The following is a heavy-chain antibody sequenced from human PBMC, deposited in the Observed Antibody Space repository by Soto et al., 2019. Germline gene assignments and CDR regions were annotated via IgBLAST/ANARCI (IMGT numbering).Heavy chain of an antibody. V-gene: IGHV5-10-1*01. J-gene: IGHJ4*02. CDR2: IDPGDSYT. Sequence: PGESLKISCLVSGYSFTSSWITWVRQMPGKGLEWMGRIDPGDSYTNYSPSFQGHVTISTDKSINTAYVQWSSLKASDTAMYYCARHGAPSDPFDYWGQGTLVTVSS. CDR3: ARHGAPSDPFDY. D-gene: IGHD3-16*01. CDR1: GYSFTSSW.